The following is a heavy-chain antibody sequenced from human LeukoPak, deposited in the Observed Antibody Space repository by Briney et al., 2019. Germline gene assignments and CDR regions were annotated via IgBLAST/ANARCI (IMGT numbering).Heavy chain of an antibody. J-gene: IGHJ6*02. CDR2: INHSGST. CDR3: ARGNGRYSGYDSLDGMDV. CDR1: GGSFSGYY. Sequence: SETLSLTCAVYGGSFSGYYWSWIRQPPGKGLEWIGEINHSGSTNYNPSLKSRVTISVDTSKNQFSLKLSSVTAADTAVYYCARGNGRYSGYDSLDGMDVWGQGTTVTVSS. D-gene: IGHD5-12*01. V-gene: IGHV4-34*01.